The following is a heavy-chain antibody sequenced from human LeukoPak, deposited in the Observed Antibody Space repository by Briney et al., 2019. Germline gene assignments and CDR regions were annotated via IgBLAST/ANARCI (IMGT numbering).Heavy chain of an antibody. D-gene: IGHD2-2*01. J-gene: IGHJ5*02. V-gene: IGHV3-7*03. CDR3: ARVEVPSFSSRLGWFDP. CDR1: GFTFSSHW. CDR2: IKQDGSEK. Sequence: GGSLRLSCAASGFTFSSHWMSWVRQAPGKGLEWVANIKQDGSEKYYVDSVKGRFTISRDNAKNSLYLQMNSLRAEDTAVYYCARVEVPSFSSRLGWFDPWGQGTLVTVSS.